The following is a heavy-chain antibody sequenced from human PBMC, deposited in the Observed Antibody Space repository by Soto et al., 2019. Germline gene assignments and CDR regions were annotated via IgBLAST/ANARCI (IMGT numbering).Heavy chain of an antibody. J-gene: IGHJ4*02. CDR2: INAGNGNT. CDR3: AREGHNVPDY. D-gene: IGHD1-20*01. Sequence: ASVKVSCKASGYTFTTYAVYWVRQAPGQRLECMGWINAGNGNTKYSQKFQGRVTITRDTSESTAYMELSSMRSEDTAAYYCAREGHNVPDYWGQGTLVTVSS. CDR1: GYTFTTYA. V-gene: IGHV1-3*01.